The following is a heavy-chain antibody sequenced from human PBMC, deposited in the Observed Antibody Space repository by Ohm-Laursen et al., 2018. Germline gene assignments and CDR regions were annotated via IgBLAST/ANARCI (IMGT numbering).Heavy chain of an antibody. CDR2: IYHSGST. Sequence: SQTLSLTCAVYGGSFSGYYWSWIRQPPGKGLVWIGYIYHSGSTTYNSSLKSRVTISVDKSTNRFSLKLSSVTAADTAVYYCARAMHNEYYGMDVWGRGTTVTVSS. CDR3: ARAMHNEYYGMDV. D-gene: IGHD2-2*01. CDR1: GGSFSGYY. V-gene: IGHV4-34*11. J-gene: IGHJ6*02.